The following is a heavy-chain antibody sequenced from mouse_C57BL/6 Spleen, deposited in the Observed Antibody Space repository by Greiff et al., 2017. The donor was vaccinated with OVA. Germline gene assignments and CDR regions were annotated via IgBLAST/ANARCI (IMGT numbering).Heavy chain of an antibody. Sequence: VQLQQSGPGMVKPSQSLSLTCTVTGYSITSGYDWHWIRHFPGNKLEWMGYISYSGSTNYNPSLKSRISITHDTSKNHFFLKLNSVTTEDTATYYCARGTTWFAYWGQGTLVTVSA. J-gene: IGHJ3*01. V-gene: IGHV3-1*01. CDR3: ARGTTWFAY. CDR2: ISYSGST. CDR1: GYSITSGYD.